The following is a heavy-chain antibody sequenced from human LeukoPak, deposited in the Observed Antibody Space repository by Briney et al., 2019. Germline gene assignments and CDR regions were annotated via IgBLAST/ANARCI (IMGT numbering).Heavy chain of an antibody. J-gene: IGHJ6*02. CDR2: IIPIFGTA. CDR1: GGTFSSYA. Sequence: ASVKVSCKASGGTFSSYAISWVRQAPGQGLEWMGAIIPIFGTANYAQKFQGRVTITADESTSTAYMELSSLRSEGTAVYYCARAPALGVPAAIIYYYYGMDVWGQGTTVTVSS. D-gene: IGHD2-2*01. CDR3: ARAPALGVPAAIIYYYYGMDV. V-gene: IGHV1-69*13.